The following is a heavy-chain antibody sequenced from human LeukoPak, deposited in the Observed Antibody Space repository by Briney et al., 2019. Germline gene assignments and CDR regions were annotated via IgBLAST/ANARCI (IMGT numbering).Heavy chain of an antibody. CDR3: STDEWS. Sequence: KTGGSLRLSCAASGFSFSNAWMSWVRQAPGKGLEWVGRIKSKTHGGTTDYAAPVKGRFTISRDDSKDTLYLQMNALKTEETAVYYCSTDEWSWGQGTLVTVSS. J-gene: IGHJ4*02. CDR2: IKSKTHGGTT. CDR1: GFSFSNAW. D-gene: IGHD3-3*01. V-gene: IGHV3-15*01.